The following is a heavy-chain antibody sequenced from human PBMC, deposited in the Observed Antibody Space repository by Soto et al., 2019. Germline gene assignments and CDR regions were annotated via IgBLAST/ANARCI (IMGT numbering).Heavy chain of an antibody. Sequence: LRLSCAASGFTFSSYAMSWVRQAPGKGLEWVSAISGSGGSTYYADSVKGRFTISRDNSKNTLYLQINSLRAEDTAVYYCAKGNENGGSYGLFTRDYFDDWGQGTLVTVSS. J-gene: IGHJ4*02. D-gene: IGHD5-18*01. CDR1: GFTFSSYA. CDR3: AKGNENGGSYGLFTRDYFDD. CDR2: ISGSGGST. V-gene: IGHV3-23*01.